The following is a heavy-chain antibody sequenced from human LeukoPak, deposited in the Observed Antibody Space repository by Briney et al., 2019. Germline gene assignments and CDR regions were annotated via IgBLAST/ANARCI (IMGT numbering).Heavy chain of an antibody. Sequence: RGESLKISCKGSGYSFPSYWIGWVRQMPGKGLEWMGIIYPGDSDTRYSPSFQGQVTISADKSISTAYLQWSSLKASDTAMYYCARGVVGSSWELDYWGQGTLVTVSS. J-gene: IGHJ4*02. CDR2: IYPGDSDT. V-gene: IGHV5-51*01. CDR1: GYSFPSYW. D-gene: IGHD6-13*01. CDR3: ARGVVGSSWELDY.